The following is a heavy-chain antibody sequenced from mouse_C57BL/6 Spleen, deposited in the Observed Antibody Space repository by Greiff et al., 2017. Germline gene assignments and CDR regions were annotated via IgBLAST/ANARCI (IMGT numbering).Heavy chain of an antibody. V-gene: IGHV1-26*01. Sequence: VQLQQSGPELVQPGASVKISCKASGYTFTDYYMNWVKQSHGKSLEWIGDINPNHGGTSYNHKFKGKATLTVDKSSSTAYMELRSLTSEDSAVYYCARGDYGSSWYFDVWGTGTTVTVSS. J-gene: IGHJ1*03. D-gene: IGHD1-1*01. CDR1: GYTFTDYY. CDR2: INPNHGGT. CDR3: ARGDYGSSWYFDV.